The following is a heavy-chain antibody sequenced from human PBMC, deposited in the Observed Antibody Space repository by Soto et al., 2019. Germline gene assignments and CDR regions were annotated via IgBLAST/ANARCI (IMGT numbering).Heavy chain of an antibody. CDR3: AHSTQTSYCSSTSCLNWFDP. V-gene: IGHV2-5*01. CDR1: GFSLSTSGVG. D-gene: IGHD2-2*01. Sequence: ASGPTLVNPTQTLTLTCTFSGFSLSTSGVGVGWIRQPPGKALEWLALIYWNDDKRYSPSLKSRLTITKDTSKNQVVLTMTNMDPVDTATYYCAHSTQTSYCSSTSCLNWFDPWGQGTLVTLSS. J-gene: IGHJ5*02. CDR2: IYWNDDK.